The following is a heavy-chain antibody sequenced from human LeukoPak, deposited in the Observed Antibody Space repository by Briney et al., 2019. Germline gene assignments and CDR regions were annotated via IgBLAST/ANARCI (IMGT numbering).Heavy chain of an antibody. CDR3: AREVIRVYYFDY. CDR2: IIPIFGTA. V-gene: IGHV1-69*05. J-gene: IGHJ4*02. D-gene: IGHD3-22*01. CDR1: GGTFSSYA. Sequence: SVKVPCKASGGTFSSYAISWVRQAPGQGLEWMGRIIPIFGTANYAQKFQGRVTITTDESTSTAYMEPSSLRSEDTAVYYCAREVIRVYYFDYWGQGTLVTVSS.